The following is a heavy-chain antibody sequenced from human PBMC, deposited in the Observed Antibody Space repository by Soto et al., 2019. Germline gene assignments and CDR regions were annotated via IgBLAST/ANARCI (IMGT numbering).Heavy chain of an antibody. CDR2: IYYSGST. Sequence: PSETLSLTCTVSGGSISSSSYYWGWIRQPPGKGLEWIGSIYYSGSTYYNPSLKSRVTISVDTSKKQFSLKLSSVTAADTAVYYCARQDEGYDFWSGYPGVFDYWGQGTLVTVSS. V-gene: IGHV4-39*01. D-gene: IGHD3-3*01. J-gene: IGHJ4*02. CDR1: GGSISSSSYY. CDR3: ARQDEGYDFWSGYPGVFDY.